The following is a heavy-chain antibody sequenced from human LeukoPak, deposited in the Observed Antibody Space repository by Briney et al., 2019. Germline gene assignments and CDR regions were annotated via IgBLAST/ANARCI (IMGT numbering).Heavy chain of an antibody. D-gene: IGHD3-3*01. CDR1: GFTFDDYG. Sequence: PGGSLRLSCAASGFTFDDYGMSWVRQAPGKGLEWVSGINWNGGSTGYADSVKGRFTISRDNAKNSLYLQMNSLRAKDTALYYCARDPELRLIGDAFDIWGQGTMVTVSS. CDR2: INWNGGST. J-gene: IGHJ3*02. CDR3: ARDPELRLIGDAFDI. V-gene: IGHV3-20*04.